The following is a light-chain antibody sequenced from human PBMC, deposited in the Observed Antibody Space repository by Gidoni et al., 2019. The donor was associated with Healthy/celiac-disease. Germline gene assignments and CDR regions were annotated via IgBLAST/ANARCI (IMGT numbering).Light chain of an antibody. Sequence: EIVLTQSPATLSLSPGERATLSCRASQSVSSYLAWYQQKPGQAPRRLIYDASNRATGIPARFRGSGSGTDFTLTISRLEPEDFAVYYCQQRSNWPPWTFGQGTKVEIK. CDR1: QSVSSY. V-gene: IGKV3-11*01. J-gene: IGKJ1*01. CDR3: QQRSNWPPWT. CDR2: DAS.